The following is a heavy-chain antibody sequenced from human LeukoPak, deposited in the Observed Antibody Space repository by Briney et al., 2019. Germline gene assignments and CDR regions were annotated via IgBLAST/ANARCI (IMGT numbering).Heavy chain of an antibody. J-gene: IGHJ4*02. CDR3: ARGGGDSSGWSLFDY. CDR2: IYYSGST. Sequence: SETLSLTCTVSGGSISSYYWSWIRQPPGKGLEWIGYIYYSGSTNYNPSLKSRVTISVDTSKNQFSLKLSSVTAADTAVYHCARGGGDSSGWSLFDYWGQGTLVTVSS. CDR1: GGSISSYY. V-gene: IGHV4-59*01. D-gene: IGHD6-19*01.